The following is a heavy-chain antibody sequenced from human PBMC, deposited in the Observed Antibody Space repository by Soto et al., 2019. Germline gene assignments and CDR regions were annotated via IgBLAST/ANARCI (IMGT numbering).Heavy chain of an antibody. CDR2: IIPIFGTA. D-gene: IGHD6-19*01. CDR3: ASWLKEAGIGGTYYDGTDV. V-gene: IGHV1-69*12. Sequence: QVQLVQSGAEVKKPGSSVQVSCKASGGTFSSYAFSWVRQAPGQGLEWVGGIIPIFGTADYAQKFQGRVTISADESTSTVHMEVSRLSSGDTALCYCASWLKEAGIGGTYYDGTDVWGQGTTVTVSS. J-gene: IGHJ6*02. CDR1: GGTFSSYA.